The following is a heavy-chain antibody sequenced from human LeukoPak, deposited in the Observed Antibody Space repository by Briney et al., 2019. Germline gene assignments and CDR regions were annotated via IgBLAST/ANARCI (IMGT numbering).Heavy chain of an antibody. CDR2: IYYSGST. Sequence: SETLSLTCTVSGGSPSSTSYYWGWIRQPPGKGLEWIGSIYYSGSTYYSPSLKSRVSISVDTSKSQFSLKLSSVTAADTAVYYCARHHQVRFGESGAFDIWGQGTMVTVSS. J-gene: IGHJ3*02. CDR1: GGSPSSTSYY. CDR3: ARHHQVRFGESGAFDI. D-gene: IGHD3-10*01. V-gene: IGHV4-39*01.